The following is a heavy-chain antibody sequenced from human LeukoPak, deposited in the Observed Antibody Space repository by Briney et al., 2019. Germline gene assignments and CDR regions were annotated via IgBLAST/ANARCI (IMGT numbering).Heavy chain of an antibody. CDR1: GYTFTSYG. V-gene: IGHV1-18*01. CDR3: ARSNSKTYYDFWSGYYLDY. Sequence: GASVKVSCKASGYTFTSYGISWVRQAPGQGLEWMGWISAYNGNTNSAQKLQGRVTMTTDTSTSTAYMELSSLRSEDTAVYYCARSNSKTYYDFWSGYYLDYWGQGTLVTVSS. J-gene: IGHJ4*02. CDR2: ISAYNGNT. D-gene: IGHD3-3*01.